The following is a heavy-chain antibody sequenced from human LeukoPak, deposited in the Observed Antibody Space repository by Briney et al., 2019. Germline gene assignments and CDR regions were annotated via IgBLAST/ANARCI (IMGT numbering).Heavy chain of an antibody. V-gene: IGHV5-51*01. J-gene: IGHJ5*02. CDR1: GYSFTSYW. CDR3: ARHPHVDTAIS. D-gene: IGHD5-18*01. Sequence: GESLKISCKSSGYSFTSYWIGWVRQMPGKGLEWMGIIYPGDSDTRSSPSFQGQVTISADKSISTAYLQWSSLKASDTAMYYCARHPHVDTAISWGQGTLVTVSS. CDR2: IYPGDSDT.